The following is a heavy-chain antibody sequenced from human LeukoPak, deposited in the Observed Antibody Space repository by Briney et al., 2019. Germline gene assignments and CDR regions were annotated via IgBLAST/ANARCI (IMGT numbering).Heavy chain of an antibody. J-gene: IGHJ4*02. D-gene: IGHD6-13*01. V-gene: IGHV4-61*05. CDR1: GGSISSSSYY. Sequence: PSETLSLTCTVSGGSISSSSYYWGWIRQPPGKGLEWIGYIYYSGSTNYNPSLKSRVTISVDTSKNQFSLKLSSVTAADTAVYYCARGGEAATADWGRGILVTVSS. CDR2: IYYSGST. CDR3: ARGGEAATAD.